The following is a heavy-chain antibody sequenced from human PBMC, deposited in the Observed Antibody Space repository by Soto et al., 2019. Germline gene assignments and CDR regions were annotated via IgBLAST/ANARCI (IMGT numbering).Heavy chain of an antibody. CDR3: ASDAMIVDYWSSDE. V-gene: IGHV4-31*03. CDR2: IYYSGST. CDR1: GGSISSGGYY. J-gene: IGHJ1*01. D-gene: IGHD3-22*01. Sequence: SETLSLTCTVSGGSISSGGYYWSWIRQHPGKGLEWIGYIYYSGSTYYNPSLKSRVTISVDTSKNQFSLKLSSVTAADTAVYYCASDAMIVDYWSSDEWGQGTLVTVYS.